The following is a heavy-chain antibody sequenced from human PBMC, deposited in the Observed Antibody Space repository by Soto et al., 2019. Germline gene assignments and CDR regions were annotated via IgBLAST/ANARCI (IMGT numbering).Heavy chain of an antibody. D-gene: IGHD3-10*01. V-gene: IGHV4-30-4*08. CDR1: GGTISSVDYC. CDR2: IYYSGST. CDR3: ARGTTHYYGSGLAGWFDP. J-gene: IGHJ5*02. Sequence: TQSVTCTVSGGTISSVDYCWSLKRQTPGKGLEWIGYIYYSGSTYYNPSLKSRVTISVDTSKNQFSLKLSSVTAADTAVYYCARGTTHYYGSGLAGWFDPWGQGTLVTGSS.